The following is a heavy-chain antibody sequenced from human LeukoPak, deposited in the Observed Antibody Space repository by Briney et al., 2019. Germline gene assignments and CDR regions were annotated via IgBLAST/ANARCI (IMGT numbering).Heavy chain of an antibody. CDR1: GGSISSYY. V-gene: IGHV4-59*01. J-gene: IGHJ4*02. Sequence: SETLSLTCTVSGGSISSYYWSWIRQPPGKGLEWIGYIYYSGSTNYNPSLKSRVTISVDTSKNQFSLKLSSVTAADTAVYYCARYESRHPITEINNGYFDYWGQGTLVTVSS. CDR3: ARYESRHPITEINNGYFDY. CDR2: IYYSGST. D-gene: IGHD2-8*01.